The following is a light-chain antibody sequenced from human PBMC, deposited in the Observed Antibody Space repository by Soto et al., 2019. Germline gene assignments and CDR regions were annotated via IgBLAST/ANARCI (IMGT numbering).Light chain of an antibody. J-gene: IGKJ1*01. CDR1: QGIGNS. CDR2: SAS. Sequence: IQMTQSPSSLSASVGDRVIITCRASQGIGNSLAWYQQKAGRVPKLLMHSASTLLSGVPSRFSGSGSGTDFTLTISSLQPEDVATYYCRKYDSAPWTFGQGTKVEIK. V-gene: IGKV1-27*01. CDR3: RKYDSAPWT.